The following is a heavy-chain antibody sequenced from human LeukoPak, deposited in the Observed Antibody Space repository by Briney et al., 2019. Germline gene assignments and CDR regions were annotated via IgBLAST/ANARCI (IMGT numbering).Heavy chain of an antibody. CDR3: AKHDTGYSSIWYWGYMDV. D-gene: IGHD6-13*01. CDR2: ISHDGSNK. CDR1: GFTFSTYD. Sequence: GGSLRLSCAASGFTFSTYDVHWVRQAPGKGLQWVAVISHDGSNKYYADSVKGRFTISRDNSKNTLYLQVNSLRAEDTAVYYCAKHDTGYSSIWYWGYMDVWGKGTTVTVSS. V-gene: IGHV3-30*19. J-gene: IGHJ6*03.